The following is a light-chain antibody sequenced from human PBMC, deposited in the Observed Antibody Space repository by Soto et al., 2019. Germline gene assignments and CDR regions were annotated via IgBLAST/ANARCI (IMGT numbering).Light chain of an antibody. J-gene: IGLJ3*02. Sequence: QSVLTQSPSASASLGASVKLTCTLSGGHSSYAIAWHQQQPEKGPRYSMNLNNDGSHTKGDGIPDRFSGSSSGAERYLTISSLQSEDEADYYCQTWATGIRVFGGGTKLTVL. V-gene: IGLV4-69*01. CDR3: QTWATGIRV. CDR1: GGHSSYA. CDR2: LNNDGSH.